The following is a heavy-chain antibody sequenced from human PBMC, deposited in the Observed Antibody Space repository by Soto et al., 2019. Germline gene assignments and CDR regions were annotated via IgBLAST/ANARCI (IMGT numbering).Heavy chain of an antibody. CDR3: AKALEPKALLLWFGELSYFDY. Sequence: GGSLRLSCAASGFTFSSYGMHWVRQAPGKGLEWVAVISYDGSNKYYADSVKGRFTISRDNSKNTLYLQMNSLRAEDTAVYYCAKALEPKALLLWFGELSYFDYWGQGTLVTVS. CDR1: GFTFSSYG. V-gene: IGHV3-30*18. CDR2: ISYDGSNK. D-gene: IGHD3-10*01. J-gene: IGHJ4*02.